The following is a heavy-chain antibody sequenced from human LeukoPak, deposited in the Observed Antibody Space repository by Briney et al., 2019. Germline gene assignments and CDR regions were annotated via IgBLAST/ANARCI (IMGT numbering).Heavy chain of an antibody. CDR2: ISGSGGST. CDR1: GFTFSSYA. J-gene: IGHJ4*02. V-gene: IGHV3-23*01. D-gene: IGHD2-8*01. Sequence: GGSLRLSCAASGFTFSSYAMSWVRQAPGKGLEWVSAISGSGGSTYYADSVKGRFTISGDNSKNTLYLQMNSLRAEDTAVYYCAKAVQYCTNGVWFVVTAIRYFDDWGQGTLVTVAS. CDR3: AKAVQYCTNGVWFVVTAIRYFDD.